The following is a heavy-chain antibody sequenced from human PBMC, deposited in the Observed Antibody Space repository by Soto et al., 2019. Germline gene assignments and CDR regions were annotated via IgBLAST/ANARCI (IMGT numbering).Heavy chain of an antibody. J-gene: IGHJ4*02. Sequence: GGSLRLSCAASGFTFSSYAVSWARQAPGKGLEWVSAISGSGGSTYYADSVKGRFTISRDNSKNTLYLQVNSLRAEDTAVYYCAKARDPYSNSPLDYWGQGTLVTVSS. CDR3: AKARDPYSNSPLDY. D-gene: IGHD6-13*01. CDR1: GFTFSSYA. CDR2: ISGSGGST. V-gene: IGHV3-23*01.